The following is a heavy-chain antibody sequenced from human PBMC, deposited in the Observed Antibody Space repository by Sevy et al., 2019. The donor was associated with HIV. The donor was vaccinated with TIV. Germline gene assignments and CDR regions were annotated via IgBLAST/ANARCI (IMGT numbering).Heavy chain of an antibody. J-gene: IGHJ1*01. CDR2: ITYDGGAK. V-gene: IGHV3-30*03. CDR1: GFTFSNYG. Sequence: GGSLRLSCAASGFTFSNYGMHWVRQAPGKGPEWVSLITYDGGAKFYADSVKGRFTISRDNSKNTLFLEMNSLRPEDTAVYFCALERLSSDVAEYFQNWGQGTLVTVSS. D-gene: IGHD1-1*01. CDR3: ALERLSSDVAEYFQN.